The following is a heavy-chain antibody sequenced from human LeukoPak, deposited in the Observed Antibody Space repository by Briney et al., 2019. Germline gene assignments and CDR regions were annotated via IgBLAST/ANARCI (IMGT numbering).Heavy chain of an antibody. V-gene: IGHV1-2*02. J-gene: IGHJ4*02. CDR2: INPNSGGT. Sequence: GASLKVSCKASGYTFSGYYMHWVRQAPGQGLEWMGWINPNSGGTNYAQKFQGRVTMTRDTSISTAYMELSRLRSDDTAVYYCARLEGYCSSTSCYAESRVDYWGQGTLVTVSS. CDR3: ARLEGYCSSTSCYAESRVDY. CDR1: GYTFSGYY. D-gene: IGHD2-2*01.